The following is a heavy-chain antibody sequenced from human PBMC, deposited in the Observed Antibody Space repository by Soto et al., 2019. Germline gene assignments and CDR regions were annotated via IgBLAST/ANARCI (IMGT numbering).Heavy chain of an antibody. V-gene: IGHV4-4*02. CDR3: ARVVGGYYYGMDV. CDR1: GGSISSSNW. D-gene: IGHD2-2*01. Sequence: QVQLQESGPGLVKPSGTLSLTCAVSGGSISSSNWWSWVRQPPGKGLEWIGEIYHSGSTNYNPSHKTRVTRSVDKSKNQCSLKLSSVTAADTAVYYCARVVGGYYYGMDVWGQGTTVTVSS. CDR2: IYHSGST. J-gene: IGHJ6*02.